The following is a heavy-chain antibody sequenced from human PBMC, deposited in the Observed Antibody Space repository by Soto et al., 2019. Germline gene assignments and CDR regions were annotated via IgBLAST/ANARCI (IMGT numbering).Heavy chain of an antibody. CDR3: AKDPTEATWRPNYFDY. V-gene: IGHV3-30*01. CDR2: ISYDGTDK. CDR1: GFTFSRYA. J-gene: IGHJ4*02. D-gene: IGHD1-26*01. Sequence: QVQLVESGGGVVQPGTSLRLSCVSSGFTFSRYAMHWVRQAPGKGPEWVAIISYDGTDKYYAYPVQGRFTISRDNSKNPLYLQMTGLRVEDTAVYYCAKDPTEATWRPNYFDYWGQGTLVTLSS.